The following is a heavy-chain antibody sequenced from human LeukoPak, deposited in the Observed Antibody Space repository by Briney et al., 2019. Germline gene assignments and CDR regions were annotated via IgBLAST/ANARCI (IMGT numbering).Heavy chain of an antibody. J-gene: IGHJ4*02. Sequence: SVKVSCKASGGTFSSYAISWVRQAPGQGLEWMGGIIPIFGTANYAQKFQGRVTITTDESTSTAYMELSSLRSEDTAVYYCAGDTIVVPAGMGYYENSGYLFEYWGQGTLVTVSS. CDR2: IIPIFGTA. CDR1: GGTFSSYA. D-gene: IGHD3-22*01. V-gene: IGHV1-69*05. CDR3: AGDTIVVPAGMGYYENSGYLFEY.